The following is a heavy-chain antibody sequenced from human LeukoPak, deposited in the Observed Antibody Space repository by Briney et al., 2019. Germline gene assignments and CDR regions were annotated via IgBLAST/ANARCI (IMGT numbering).Heavy chain of an antibody. CDR2: TSYDGSNK. CDR3: AKGSAASRPYYFDF. Sequence: GGSLRLSCAASGFTFSSYGIHWVRQAPGKGLEWMTVTSYDGSNKYYADSVKGRFTISRDNSKNTLDLQMSSLRAEDTAVYSCAKGSAASRPYYFDFWGQGSLVIVSS. D-gene: IGHD6-6*01. V-gene: IGHV3-30*18. CDR1: GFTFSSYG. J-gene: IGHJ4*02.